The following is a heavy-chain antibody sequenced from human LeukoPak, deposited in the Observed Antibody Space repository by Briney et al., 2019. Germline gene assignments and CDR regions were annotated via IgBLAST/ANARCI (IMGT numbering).Heavy chain of an antibody. CDR2: SNSDGSST. V-gene: IGHV3-74*01. Sequence: GGSLRLSCAASGFTFNRHWMHWVRHAPGKGLVWVSRSNSDGSSTVYADSVKGRFTISRDNAKNTLYLQMNSLRAEDTAVYYCARGAGIYYTTGWTGWFDPWGQGTLVTVTS. CDR1: GFTFNRHW. CDR3: ARGAGIYYTTGWTGWFDP. D-gene: IGHD6-19*01. J-gene: IGHJ5*02.